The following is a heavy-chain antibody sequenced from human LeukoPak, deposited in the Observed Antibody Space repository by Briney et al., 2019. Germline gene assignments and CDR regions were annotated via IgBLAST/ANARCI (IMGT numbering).Heavy chain of an antibody. V-gene: IGHV4-59*01. CDR1: GGSISSYS. CDR2: VYHSGSI. J-gene: IGHJ4*02. D-gene: IGHD5-12*01. CDR3: VSSYGGYVLDY. Sequence: PSETLSLTCTVSGGSISSYSWNWIRQSPGKGLEWIRRVYHSGSINYNPSLKSRVTISVDTSKNQFSLNLSSVTAADTAVYYCVSSYGGYVLDYWGQGTLVIVSS.